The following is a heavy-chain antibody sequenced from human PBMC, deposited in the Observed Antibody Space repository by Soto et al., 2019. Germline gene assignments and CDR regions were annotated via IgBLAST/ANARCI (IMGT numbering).Heavy chain of an antibody. CDR2: ISSSSSYI. D-gene: IGHD6-13*01. V-gene: IGHV3-21*01. J-gene: IGHJ5*02. CDR1: GFTFSSYS. Sequence: EVQLVESGGGLVKPGGSLRLSCAASGFTFSSYSMNWVRQAPGKGLEWVSSISSSSSYIYYADSVKGRFTISRDNAKNSLYLQMNSLRAEDTAVYYCASPIAAAGTVRGPWGQGTLVTVSS. CDR3: ASPIAAAGTVRGP.